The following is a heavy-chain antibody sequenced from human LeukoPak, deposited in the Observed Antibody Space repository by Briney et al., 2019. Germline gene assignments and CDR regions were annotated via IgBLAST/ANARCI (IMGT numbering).Heavy chain of an antibody. J-gene: IGHJ4*02. V-gene: IGHV3-9*01. Sequence: GGSLRLSCAASGFTFDDYAMHWVRQAPGKGLEWVSGISWNSGSIGYADSVKGRFTISRDNAKNSLYLQMNSLRAEDTALYYCAKSYCSSTSCPPFDYWGQGTLVTVSS. D-gene: IGHD2-2*01. CDR2: ISWNSGSI. CDR3: AKSYCSSTSCPPFDY. CDR1: GFTFDDYA.